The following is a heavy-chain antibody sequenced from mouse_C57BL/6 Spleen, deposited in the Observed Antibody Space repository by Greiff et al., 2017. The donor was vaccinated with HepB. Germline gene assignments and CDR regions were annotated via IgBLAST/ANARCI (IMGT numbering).Heavy chain of an antibody. Sequence: VQLQQSGAELVKPGASVKLSCTASGFNIKDYYMHWVKQRTEQGLEWIGRIDPEDGETKYAPKFQGKATITADTSSNTAYLQLSSLTSEDTAVYYCAWDTTVVATDDAMDYWGQGTSVTVSS. CDR2: IDPEDGET. J-gene: IGHJ4*01. V-gene: IGHV14-2*01. CDR1: GFNIKDYY. D-gene: IGHD1-1*01. CDR3: AWDTTVVATDDAMDY.